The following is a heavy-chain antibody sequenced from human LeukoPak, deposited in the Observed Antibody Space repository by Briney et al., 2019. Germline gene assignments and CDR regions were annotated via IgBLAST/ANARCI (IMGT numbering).Heavy chain of an antibody. D-gene: IGHD3-9*01. V-gene: IGHV5-10-1*01. CDR2: IDPSESYT. J-gene: IGHJ5*02. CDR1: GYSVTSYW. CDR3: ARVVGDYDILTGYSTNWFDP. Sequence: GESLRISCKGSGYSVTSYWISWVRQMPGKSLEWIGRIDPSESYTNYSPFFQGHVTISADKSIPTAYLQWSSLKASGTAMYYCARVVGDYDILTGYSTNWFDPWGQGTLVTVSS.